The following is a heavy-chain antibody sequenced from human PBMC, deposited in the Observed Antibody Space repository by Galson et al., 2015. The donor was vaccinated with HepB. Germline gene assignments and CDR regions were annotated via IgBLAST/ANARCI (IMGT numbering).Heavy chain of an antibody. V-gene: IGHV4-39*07. CDR2: IYYSGST. CDR3: ARPRITMVRGVISSNLKMYYFDY. Sequence: LTCTVSGGSISSSSYYWGWIRQPPGKGLEWIGSIYYSGSTYYNPSLKSRVTISVDTSKNQFSLKLSSVTAADTAVYYCARPRITMVRGVISSNLKMYYFDYWGQGTLVTVSS. J-gene: IGHJ4*02. D-gene: IGHD3-10*01. CDR1: GGSISSSSYY.